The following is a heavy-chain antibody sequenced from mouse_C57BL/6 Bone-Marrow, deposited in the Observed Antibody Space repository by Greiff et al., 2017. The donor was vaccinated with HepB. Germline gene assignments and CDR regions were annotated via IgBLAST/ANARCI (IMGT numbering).Heavy chain of an antibody. CDR1: GFTFSSYG. CDR2: ISSGGSYT. J-gene: IGHJ2*01. D-gene: IGHD4-1*01. CDR3: ARWDWAYYFDY. Sequence: EVQLMESGGDLVKPGGSLKLSCAASGFTFSSYGMSWVRQTPDKRLEWVATISSGGSYTYYPDSVKGRFTISRDNAKNTLYLQMSSLKSEDTAMYYCARWDWAYYFDYWGQGTTLTVSS. V-gene: IGHV5-6*01.